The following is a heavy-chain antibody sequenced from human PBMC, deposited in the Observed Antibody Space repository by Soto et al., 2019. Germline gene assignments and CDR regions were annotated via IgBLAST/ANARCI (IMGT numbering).Heavy chain of an antibody. CDR1: GYTFASYG. CDR2: ISAYNGNT. Sequence: QVQLVQSGAEVKKPGASVKVSCKASGYTFASYGISWVRQAPGQGLEWMGWISAYNGNTNYAQKLQGRVTMTTDTCTRTAYMEVRSMRSDATAVYYCAREGTCSSTSCPTYFSFGMDVWGQGTTVTVSS. CDR3: AREGTCSSTSCPTYFSFGMDV. V-gene: IGHV1-18*01. D-gene: IGHD2-2*01. J-gene: IGHJ6*02.